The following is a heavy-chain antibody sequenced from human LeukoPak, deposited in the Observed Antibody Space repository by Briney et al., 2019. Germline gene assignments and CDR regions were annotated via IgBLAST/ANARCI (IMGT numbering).Heavy chain of an antibody. J-gene: IGHJ6*03. CDR2: INPSGGST. CDR3: ARGDVDTAMARSYYYYMDV. D-gene: IGHD5-18*01. V-gene: IGHV1-46*01. Sequence: ASVKVSCKASGYTFTGYYMHWVRQAPGQGLEWMGIINPSGGSTSYAQKFQGRVTMTRDMSTSTVYMELSSLRSEATAVYYCARGDVDTAMARSYYYYMDVWGKGTTVTVSS. CDR1: GYTFTGYY.